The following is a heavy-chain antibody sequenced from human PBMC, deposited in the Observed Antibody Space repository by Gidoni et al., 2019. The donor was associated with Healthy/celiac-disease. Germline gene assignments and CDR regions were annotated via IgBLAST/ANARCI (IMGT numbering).Heavy chain of an antibody. CDR3: ARDRVKRAAAGYFDY. Sequence: QVQLVESGGGVVQPGRSLRLSCAASGFTFSSYGMHWVRQAPGKGLEWVAVIWYDGSNKYYADSVKGRFTISRDNSKNTLYLQMNSLRAEDTAVYYCARDRVKRAAAGYFDYWGQGTLVTVSS. V-gene: IGHV3-33*01. D-gene: IGHD6-13*01. CDR1: GFTFSSYG. J-gene: IGHJ4*02. CDR2: IWYDGSNK.